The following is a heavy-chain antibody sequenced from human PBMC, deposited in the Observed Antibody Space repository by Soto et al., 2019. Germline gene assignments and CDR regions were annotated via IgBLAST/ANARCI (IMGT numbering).Heavy chain of an antibody. V-gene: IGHV3-23*01. CDR2: VSGNGGRT. Sequence: PGLSCASSGFTFTNYLRSWVRRAPGKGLEWVAAVSGNGGRTYYADSVKGRFTISRDSSKNTVCLQMNSLRAEDTAVYYCTKEVSRTNAWGQGTPVTVSS. CDR1: GFTFTNYL. CDR3: TKEVSRTNA. J-gene: IGHJ5*02.